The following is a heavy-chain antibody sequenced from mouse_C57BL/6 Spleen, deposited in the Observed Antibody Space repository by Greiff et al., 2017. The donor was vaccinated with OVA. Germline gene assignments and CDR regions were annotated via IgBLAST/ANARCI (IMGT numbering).Heavy chain of an antibody. V-gene: IGHV1-55*01. CDR1: GYTFTSYW. J-gene: IGHJ2*01. CDR2: IYPGSGST. D-gene: IGHD3-2*02. CDR3: AREGTAQATGDY. Sequence: VQLQQSGAELVKPGASVKMSCKASGYTFTSYWITWVKQRPGQGLEWIGDIYPGSGSTNYNEKFKSKATLTVDTSSSTAYMQLSSLTSEDSAVYYCAREGTAQATGDYWGQGTTLTVSS.